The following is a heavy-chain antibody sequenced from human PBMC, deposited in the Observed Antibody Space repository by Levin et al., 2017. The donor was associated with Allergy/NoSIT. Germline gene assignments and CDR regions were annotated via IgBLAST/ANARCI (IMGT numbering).Heavy chain of an antibody. CDR3: AKERLRYGDYEAPPPPCDY. Sequence: SCAASGITFSSYGMHWVRQAPGKGLEWVAIISYDGSNKYYADSVKGRFTISRDNSKNTLYLQMNSLRAEDTAIYYCAKERLRYGDYEAPPPPCDYWGQGTLVTVSS. CDR1: GITFSSYG. CDR2: ISYDGSNK. D-gene: IGHD4-17*01. V-gene: IGHV3-30*18. J-gene: IGHJ4*02.